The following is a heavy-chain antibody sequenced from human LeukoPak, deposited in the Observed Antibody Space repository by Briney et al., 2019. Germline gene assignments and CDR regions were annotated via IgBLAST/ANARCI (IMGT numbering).Heavy chain of an antibody. J-gene: IGHJ4*02. V-gene: IGHV4-59*01. Sequence: EWIGYIYYSGSTNYNPSLKSRVTISVDTSKNQFSLKLSSVTAADTAVYYCARDAGTGELDYWGQGTLVTVSS. CDR3: ARDAGTGELDY. D-gene: IGHD3-16*01. CDR2: IYYSGST.